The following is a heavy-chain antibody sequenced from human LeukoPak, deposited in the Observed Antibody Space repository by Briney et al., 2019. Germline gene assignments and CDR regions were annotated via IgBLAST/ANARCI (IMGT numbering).Heavy chain of an antibody. V-gene: IGHV4-31*03. CDR1: GGSISSGGYY. CDR2: IYYSGST. J-gene: IGHJ3*02. D-gene: IGHD4-23*01. Sequence: SETLSLTCTVSGGSISSGGYYWSWIRQHPGKGLEWIGYIYYSGSTYYNPSLKSRVTISVDTSKNQFSLKLSSVTAADTAVYYCARFFDYGGAPDAFDIWGQGTMVTVSS. CDR3: ARFFDYGGAPDAFDI.